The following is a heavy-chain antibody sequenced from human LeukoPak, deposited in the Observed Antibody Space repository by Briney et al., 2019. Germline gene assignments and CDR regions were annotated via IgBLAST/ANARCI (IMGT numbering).Heavy chain of an antibody. CDR3: ARDILATSIAAPYY. CDR2: IYYSGST. V-gene: IGHV4-39*07. Sequence: SETLSLTCTVSGGSISSSCYYWGWIRQPPGKGLEWIGSIYYSGSTYYNPSLKSRVTMSVDTSKNQFSLRLSSVNAADTAVYYCARDILATSIAAPYYWGQGTLVTVSS. J-gene: IGHJ4*02. CDR1: GGSISSSCYY. D-gene: IGHD6-13*01.